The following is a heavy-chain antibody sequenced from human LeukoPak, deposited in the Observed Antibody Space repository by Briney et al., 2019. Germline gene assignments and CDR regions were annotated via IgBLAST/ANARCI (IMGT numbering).Heavy chain of an antibody. CDR3: ARGDMAVAGAFDY. J-gene: IGHJ4*02. CDR2: IYRGGST. V-gene: IGHV3-53*01. CDR1: GFTVSGNY. D-gene: IGHD6-19*01. Sequence: PGGSLRLSCAASGFTVSGNYMSWVRQAPGKGLEWVSVIYRGGSTYYADSVKGRFTISRDNSKNTLYLQMNSLRAEDTAVYYCARGDMAVAGAFDYWGQGALVTVSS.